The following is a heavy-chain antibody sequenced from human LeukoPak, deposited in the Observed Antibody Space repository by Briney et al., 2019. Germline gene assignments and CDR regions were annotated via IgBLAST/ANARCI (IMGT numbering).Heavy chain of an antibody. D-gene: IGHD6-6*01. J-gene: IGHJ4*02. Sequence: SETLSLTCTVSGGSISSSSYYWGWIRQPPGKGLEWIGSIYYSGSTYYNPSLKSRVTISVDTSKNQFSLKLSSVTAAVTAVYYCARDSLFLAAHRRPFDSWGQGTLITVSS. CDR3: ARDSLFLAAHRRPFDS. CDR2: IYYSGST. CDR1: GGSISSSSYY. V-gene: IGHV4-39*07.